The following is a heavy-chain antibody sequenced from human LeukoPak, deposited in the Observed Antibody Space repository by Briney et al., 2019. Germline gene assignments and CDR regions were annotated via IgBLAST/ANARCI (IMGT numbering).Heavy chain of an antibody. J-gene: IGHJ4*02. CDR2: IYSGGST. CDR1: GGSINSYY. CDR3: VRDPPSTTSSGHFDY. D-gene: IGHD1-1*01. V-gene: IGHV3-66*01. Sequence: ETLSLTCTVSGGSINSYYWKWIRQPPGKGLEWVSVIYSGGSTYYADSVKGRFTISRDNSKNTLYLQMNSLRAEDMAVYYCVRDPPSTTSSGHFDYWGQGTLVTVSS.